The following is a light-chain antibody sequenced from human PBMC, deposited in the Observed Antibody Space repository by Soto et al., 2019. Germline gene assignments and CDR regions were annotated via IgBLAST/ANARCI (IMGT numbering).Light chain of an antibody. Sequence: DIQMTQSPSTLSASVGDRVTITCRASQSISSWLAWYQQKPGKAPKLLIYEASNLESGVPSSFSGSGSGTEFILTISSLQPDDFASYYCQQSNNYPWTFGQGTQVDIK. CDR2: EAS. CDR1: QSISSW. V-gene: IGKV1-5*03. CDR3: QQSNNYPWT. J-gene: IGKJ1*01.